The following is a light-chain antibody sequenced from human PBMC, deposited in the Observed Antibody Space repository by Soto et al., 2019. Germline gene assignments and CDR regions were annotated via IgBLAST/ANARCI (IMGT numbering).Light chain of an antibody. CDR3: SSFTTDSTYV. Sequence: QSALTQPASVSGSPGQSFTISCTGTSSDVGNYKYVSWYQQHPGKAPKLMIYEVSNRPSGVSNRFSGSKSGNTASLTISGLQAEDETDYYCSSFTTDSTYVFGTGTKLTVL. J-gene: IGLJ1*01. CDR1: SSDVGNYKY. CDR2: EVS. V-gene: IGLV2-14*01.